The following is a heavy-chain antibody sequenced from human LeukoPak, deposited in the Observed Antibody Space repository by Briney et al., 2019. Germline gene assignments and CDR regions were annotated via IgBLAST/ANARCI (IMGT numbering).Heavy chain of an antibody. CDR2: INHSGST. Sequence: SETLSLTCAAYGGSFSGYYWSWIRQPPGKGLEWIGEINHSGSTNYNPSLKSRVTISVDTSKNQFSLKLSSVTAADTAVYYCAREVSRWFDTWGQGTLVTVSS. V-gene: IGHV4-34*01. CDR3: AREVSRWFDT. J-gene: IGHJ5*02. CDR1: GGSFSGYY.